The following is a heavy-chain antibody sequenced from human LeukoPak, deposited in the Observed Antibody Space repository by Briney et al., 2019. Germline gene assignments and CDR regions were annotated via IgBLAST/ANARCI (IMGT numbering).Heavy chain of an antibody. CDR1: GGTFSSYA. J-gene: IGHJ6*03. V-gene: IGHV1-69*05. D-gene: IGHD3-3*01. CDR3: ASGTYYDFWSGPPAQDYYYYYMDV. Sequence: GASVKVSCKASGGTFSSYAISWVRQAPGQGLEWMGGIIPIFGTANYAQKFQGRVTITTDESTSTAYMELSSLRSEDTAVYYCASGTYYDFWSGPPAQDYYYYYMDVWGKGTTVTVSS. CDR2: IIPIFGTA.